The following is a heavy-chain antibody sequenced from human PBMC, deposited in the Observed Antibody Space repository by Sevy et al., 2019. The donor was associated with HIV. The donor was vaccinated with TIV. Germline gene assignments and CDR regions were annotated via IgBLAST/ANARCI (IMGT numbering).Heavy chain of an antibody. Sequence: GGSLRLSCAASGFSVSRNHINWVRQAPGKGQEWISVIYSDGTTQYADSVKGRFTISSDTSNHTVYLQVSSLRADDTAVYYCARRLSSAWYFDFWGQRTLVTVSS. CDR2: IYSDGTT. CDR3: ARRLSSAWYFDF. CDR1: GFSVSRNH. V-gene: IGHV3-53*01. D-gene: IGHD6-19*01. J-gene: IGHJ4*02.